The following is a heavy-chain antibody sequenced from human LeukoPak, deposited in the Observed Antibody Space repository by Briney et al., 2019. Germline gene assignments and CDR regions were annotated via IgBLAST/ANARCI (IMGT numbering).Heavy chain of an antibody. CDR1: GGSFSGYY. CDR3: ARGVVAATGYDY. Sequence: SETKSLTCAVYGGSFSGYYWSWLRQPPGKGLEWIGEINHSGSTNYNPSLKSRVTISVDTSKNQFSLKLSSVTAADTATYYCARGVVAATGYDYWGQGTLVTVSS. D-gene: IGHD2-15*01. CDR2: INHSGST. V-gene: IGHV4-34*01. J-gene: IGHJ4*02.